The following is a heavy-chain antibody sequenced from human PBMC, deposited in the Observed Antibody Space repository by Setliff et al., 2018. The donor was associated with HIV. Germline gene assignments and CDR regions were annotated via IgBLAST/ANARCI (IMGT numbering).Heavy chain of an antibody. CDR2: ISGSGGST. CDR1: GFTFSSYA. CDR3: ARDYLYYNLYNGSPVYGMDV. J-gene: IGHJ6*02. V-gene: IGHV3-23*01. Sequence: GSLRLSCAASGFTFSSYAMSWVRQAPGKGLEWVSTISGSGGSTYYADSVKGRFTISRDNSKNTLYLQMNRLRADDTAVYYCARDYLYYNLYNGSPVYGMDVWGQGTTVTVSS. D-gene: IGHD3-3*01.